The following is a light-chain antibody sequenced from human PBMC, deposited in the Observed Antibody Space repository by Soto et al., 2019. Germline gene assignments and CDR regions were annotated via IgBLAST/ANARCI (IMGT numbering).Light chain of an antibody. Sequence: QSVLTQPPSVSGAPGQMVTISCTGSSSNIGAEYAVHWYQQLPGTAPKVLIYNNDIRPSGVPDRVSGSKSGTSASLAINGLQAEDEAHYYCQSYDNRLSASVFGGGTKVTVL. CDR3: QSYDNRLSASV. J-gene: IGLJ2*01. CDR2: NND. V-gene: IGLV1-40*01. CDR1: SSNIGAEYA.